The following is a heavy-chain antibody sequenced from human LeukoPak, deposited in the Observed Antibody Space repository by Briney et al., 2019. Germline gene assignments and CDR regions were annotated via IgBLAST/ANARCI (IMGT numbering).Heavy chain of an antibody. J-gene: IGHJ3*02. Sequence: SQTLSLTCTVSGGSISSGSYYWSWIRQPPWKGLEWIGRIYTSGSTNYNPSLNSRVTISVDTSKNQFSLKLSSVTAADTAVYYCARTRTFSITMVRGVPGIWGQGTMVTVSS. V-gene: IGHV4-61*02. CDR1: GGSISSGSYY. CDR2: IYTSGST. D-gene: IGHD3-10*01. CDR3: ARTRTFSITMVRGVPGI.